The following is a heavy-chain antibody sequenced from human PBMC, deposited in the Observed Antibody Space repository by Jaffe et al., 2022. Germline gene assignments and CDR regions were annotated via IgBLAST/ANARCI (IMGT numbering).Heavy chain of an antibody. Sequence: QVQLVQSGAEVKKPGSSVKVSCKASGGTFSSYAISWVRQAPGQGLEWMGGIIPIFGTANYAQKFQGRVTITADESTSTAYMELSSLRSEDTAVYYCARDTRYCSGGSCYSRFDYWGQGTLVTVSS. CDR3: ARDTRYCSGGSCYSRFDY. CDR1: GGTFSSYA. J-gene: IGHJ4*02. V-gene: IGHV1-69*01. CDR2: IIPIFGTA. D-gene: IGHD2-15*01.